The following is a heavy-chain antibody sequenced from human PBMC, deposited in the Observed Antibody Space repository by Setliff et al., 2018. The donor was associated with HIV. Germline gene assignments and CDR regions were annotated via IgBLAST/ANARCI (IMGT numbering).Heavy chain of an antibody. D-gene: IGHD1-26*01. CDR1: GASISSSSHH. CDR2: IYYTGST. CDR3: ARIVRWELVATSTFFYYYMDV. J-gene: IGHJ6*03. Sequence: KTSETLSLTCTVSGASISSSSHHWAWIRQPPGKGLEYIGNIYYTGSTHHNPSLESRVATSVDTSKNQFSLKLSSVTAADTAVYYCARIVRWELVATSTFFYYYMDVWGKGTTVTVSS. V-gene: IGHV4-39*01.